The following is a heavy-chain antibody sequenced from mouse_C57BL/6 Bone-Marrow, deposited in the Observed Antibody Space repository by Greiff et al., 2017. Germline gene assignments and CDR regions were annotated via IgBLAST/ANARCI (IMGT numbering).Heavy chain of an antibody. Sequence: EVQGVESGGDLVKPGGSLKLSCAASGFTFSSYGMSWVRQTPDKRLEWVATISSGGSYTYYPDSVKGRFTISRDNAKNTPYLQMSSLKSEDTAMYYCARHCCDVGFAYWGQGTLVTVSA. CDR3: ARHCCDVGFAY. J-gene: IGHJ3*01. CDR2: ISSGGSYT. V-gene: IGHV5-6*01. CDR1: GFTFSSYG.